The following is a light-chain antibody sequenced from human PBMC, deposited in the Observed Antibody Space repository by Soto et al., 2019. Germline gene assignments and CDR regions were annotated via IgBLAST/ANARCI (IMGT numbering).Light chain of an antibody. CDR1: QSISNY. Sequence: EIVLTQSPATLSLSPGERATLSCRASQSISNYLAWYQHKPGQAPRLLIYDASNRATATPPRFSGSGSGTDFTLTISSLEPEDFALYYCQQRSDWTTFGPGTRLEIK. CDR3: QQRSDWTT. CDR2: DAS. V-gene: IGKV3-11*01. J-gene: IGKJ5*01.